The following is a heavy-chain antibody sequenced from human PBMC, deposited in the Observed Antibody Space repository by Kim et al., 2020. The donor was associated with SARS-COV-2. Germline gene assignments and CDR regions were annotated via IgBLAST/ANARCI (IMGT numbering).Heavy chain of an antibody. Sequence: ASVKVSCKASGYTFTGYYMHWVRQAPGQGLEWMGWINPNSGGTNYAQKFQGRVTMTRDTSISTAYMELSRLRSDDTAVYYCARESGGKGKRWFDPWGQGTLVTVSS. CDR1: GYTFTGYY. V-gene: IGHV1-2*02. J-gene: IGHJ5*02. CDR2: INPNSGGT. CDR3: ARESGGKGKRWFDP. D-gene: IGHD2-15*01.